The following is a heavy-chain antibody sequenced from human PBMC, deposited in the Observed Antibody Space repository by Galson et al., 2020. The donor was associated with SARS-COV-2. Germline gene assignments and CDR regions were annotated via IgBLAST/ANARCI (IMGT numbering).Heavy chain of an antibody. CDR3: TRRAYYYVAWFDP. CDR1: GFTFSGSA. CDR2: IRSKANSYAT. J-gene: IGHJ5*02. V-gene: IGHV3-73*01. D-gene: IGHD3-10*02. Sequence: GESLKISCAASGFTFSGSAMHWVRQASGKGLEWVGRIRSKANSYATAYAASVKGRFTISRDDSKNTAYLQMNSLQTEDTAVYYCTRRAYYYVAWFDPWGQGTLVTVSS.